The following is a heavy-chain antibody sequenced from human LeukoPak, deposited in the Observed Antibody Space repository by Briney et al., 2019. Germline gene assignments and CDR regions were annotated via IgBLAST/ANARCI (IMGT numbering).Heavy chain of an antibody. Sequence: GGSLRLSCAASGFTFSTYNMNWVRQAPGKGLEWASSISSGGSYIYYADSVKGRFTISRDNAKNSLYLQMNSLRAEDTAVYYCANHLACGSTSCPPFDYWGQGTLVTVSS. CDR1: GFTFSTYN. J-gene: IGHJ4*02. D-gene: IGHD2-2*01. V-gene: IGHV3-21*01. CDR3: ANHLACGSTSCPPFDY. CDR2: ISSGGSYI.